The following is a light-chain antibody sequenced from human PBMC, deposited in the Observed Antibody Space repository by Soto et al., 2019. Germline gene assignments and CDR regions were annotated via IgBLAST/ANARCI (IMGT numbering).Light chain of an antibody. CDR1: QTLLYSDGKTS. CDR3: MQTRKCPLT. CDR2: EVS. J-gene: IGKJ1*01. V-gene: IGKV2D-29*01. Sequence: EIVLTQTPLSLSVTPGQPVSISCKSSQTLLYSDGKTSLLWLLQKQGQPPQLLIYEVSNRFTGVPDRFSGSGTGTECTLKISLVEAEDVGVYWCMQTRKCPLTFGQGTKVEIK.